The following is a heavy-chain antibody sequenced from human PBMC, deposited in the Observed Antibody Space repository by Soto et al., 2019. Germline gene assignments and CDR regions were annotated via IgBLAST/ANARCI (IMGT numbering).Heavy chain of an antibody. CDR2: IWYDGSNK. CDR1: GFTFSSYG. CDR3: AREKKVEGYYPIDT. Sequence: GGSLRLSCAASGFTFSSYGMHWVRQAPGKGLEWVAVIWYDGSNKYYADSVKGRFTISRDNSKNTLYLQMNSLRAEDTAVYYCAREKKVEGYYPIDTCGQGTLVTVSS. V-gene: IGHV3-33*01. J-gene: IGHJ5*02. D-gene: IGHD3-3*01.